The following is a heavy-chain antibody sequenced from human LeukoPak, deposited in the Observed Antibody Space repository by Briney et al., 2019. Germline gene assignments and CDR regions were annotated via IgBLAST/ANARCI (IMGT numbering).Heavy chain of an antibody. CDR2: VYYSGST. D-gene: IGHD3-10*01. CDR1: GGSISSYY. V-gene: IGHV4-59*01. Sequence: SETLSLTCTVSGGSISSYYWSWIRQSPGRGLEWIGYVYYSGSTNYNPSLKSRVALSVDTSKNQFSLKLSSVTAADTAVYYCAKDSGRAWGLDVWGQGTTVTVSS. CDR3: AKDSGRAWGLDV. J-gene: IGHJ6*02.